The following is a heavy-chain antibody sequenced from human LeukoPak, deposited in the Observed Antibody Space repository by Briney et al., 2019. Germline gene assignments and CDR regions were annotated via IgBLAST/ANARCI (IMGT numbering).Heavy chain of an antibody. CDR3: ARDTSGSYQFDY. Sequence: GASVKVSCKASGYTFTGYYMHWVRQAPGQGLEWMGWINPNSGGTNYAQKFQGRVTMTRDTSISTAYMEMSRLRSDDTAVYYCARDTSGSYQFDYWGQGTLVTVSS. V-gene: IGHV1-2*02. J-gene: IGHJ4*02. CDR1: GYTFTGYY. CDR2: INPNSGGT. D-gene: IGHD1-26*01.